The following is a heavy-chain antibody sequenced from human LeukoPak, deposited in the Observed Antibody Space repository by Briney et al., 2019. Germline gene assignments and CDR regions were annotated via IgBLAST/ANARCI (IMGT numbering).Heavy chain of an antibody. V-gene: IGHV3-7*01. CDR2: IKADGTGK. CDR3: ARDRGWQQFDY. D-gene: IGHD5-24*01. CDR1: GFTFSSSW. J-gene: IGHJ4*01. Sequence: GGSLRLSCVASGFTFSSSWMTWVRQAPGMGLERVANIKADGTGKYYVDSVRGRFSISRDNAKNSLYLELNSLRAEDTGVYFCARDRGWQQFDYWGQGTLVTVSS.